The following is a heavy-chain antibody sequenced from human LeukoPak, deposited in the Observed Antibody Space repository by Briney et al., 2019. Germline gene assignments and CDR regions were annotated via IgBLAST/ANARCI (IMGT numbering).Heavy chain of an antibody. J-gene: IGHJ4*02. CDR3: AFIAAAGDVDY. V-gene: IGHV1-18*01. D-gene: IGHD6-13*01. CDR2: ISAYNGNT. CDR1: GYTFTSYG. Sequence: ASVKVSCKASGYTFTSYGISWVRQAPGQGLEWMGWISAYNGNTNYAQKLQGRVTMTTDTSTGTAYMELRSLRSDDTAVYYCAFIAAAGDVDYWGQGTLVTVSS.